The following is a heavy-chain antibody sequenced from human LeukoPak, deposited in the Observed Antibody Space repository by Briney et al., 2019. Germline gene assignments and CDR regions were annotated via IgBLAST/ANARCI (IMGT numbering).Heavy chain of an antibody. CDR3: ARGAIAAAGAYNWFDP. Sequence: PSETLSLTCTVSGGSINSTYWSWIRHPPGKGLEGIGFIYYSGSTNYNPSLKSRVTISVDTSKNQFSLKLSSVTAANTAVYYCARGAIAAAGAYNWFDPWGQGTLVTVSS. V-gene: IGHV4-59*01. D-gene: IGHD6-13*01. CDR2: IYYSGST. CDR1: GGSINSTY. J-gene: IGHJ5*02.